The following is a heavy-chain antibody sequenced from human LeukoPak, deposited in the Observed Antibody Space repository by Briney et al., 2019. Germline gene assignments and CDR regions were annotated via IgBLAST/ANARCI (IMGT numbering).Heavy chain of an antibody. CDR3: AREGYGIAAAQQYYYYYMDV. CDR1: GYTFTSYD. Sequence: ASVKVSCKASGYTFTSYDINWVRQATGQGLEWMGWMNPNSGNTGYAQKFQGRVTMTRNTSISTAYMELSSLRSEDTAVYYCAREGYGIAAAQQYYYYYMDVWGKGTTVTVSS. D-gene: IGHD6-13*01. V-gene: IGHV1-8*01. J-gene: IGHJ6*03. CDR2: MNPNSGNT.